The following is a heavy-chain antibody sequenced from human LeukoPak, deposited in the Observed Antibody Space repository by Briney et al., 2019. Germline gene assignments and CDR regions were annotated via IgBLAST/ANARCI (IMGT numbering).Heavy chain of an antibody. CDR3: ARELYDSSGYNWFDP. Sequence: ASVKVSCKASGYTFTSYGISWVRQATGQGLEWMGWISAYNGNTNYAQKLQGRVTMTTDTSTSTAYMELRSLRSDDTAVYYCARELYDSSGYNWFDPWGQGTLVNVSS. D-gene: IGHD3-22*01. CDR2: ISAYNGNT. J-gene: IGHJ5*02. V-gene: IGHV1-18*01. CDR1: GYTFTSYG.